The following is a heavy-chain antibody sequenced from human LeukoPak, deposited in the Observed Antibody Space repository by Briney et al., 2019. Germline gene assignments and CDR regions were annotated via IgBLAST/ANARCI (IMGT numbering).Heavy chain of an antibody. D-gene: IGHD2-15*01. CDR3: ARVVVAATDWFDP. Sequence: SETLSLTCSVSDVSISSGIYYWGWIRQPPGRGLEWIGSISYSGTTFYTPSLKSRGTISVDTSKNQFSLKLSSVTAADTAVYYCARVVVAATDWFDPWGLGTLVTVSS. J-gene: IGHJ5*02. CDR2: ISYSGTT. V-gene: IGHV4-39*01. CDR1: DVSISSGIYY.